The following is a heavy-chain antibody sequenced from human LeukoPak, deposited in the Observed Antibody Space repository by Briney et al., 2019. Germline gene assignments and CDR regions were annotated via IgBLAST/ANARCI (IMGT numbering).Heavy chain of an antibody. CDR2: ISYDGSNK. CDR1: GFTFSSYG. Sequence: HPGGSLRLSCAASGFTFSSYGMHWVRQAPGKGLEWVALISYDGSNKYYADSVKGRFTISRDNSKNTLYLQMNSLRAEDTAVYYCAKDQAVAVLDYWGQGTLVTVSS. J-gene: IGHJ4*02. V-gene: IGHV3-30*18. D-gene: IGHD6-19*01. CDR3: AKDQAVAVLDY.